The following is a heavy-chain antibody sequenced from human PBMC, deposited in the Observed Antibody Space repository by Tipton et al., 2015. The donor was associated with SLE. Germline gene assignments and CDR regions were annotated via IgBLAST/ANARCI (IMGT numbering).Heavy chain of an antibody. V-gene: IGHV3-15*01. CDR1: GFTFNNAW. CDR2: IKSQTDGGST. Sequence: SLRLSCAASGFTFNNAWMSWVRQAPGKGLEWVGRIKSQTDGGSTDYAAPVKGRFTISRDDSKDTLYLQMNSLKTEDTAVYYCAKGDYYDSGDYWGQGTLVTVSS. J-gene: IGHJ4*02. CDR3: AKGDYYDSGDY. D-gene: IGHD3-22*01.